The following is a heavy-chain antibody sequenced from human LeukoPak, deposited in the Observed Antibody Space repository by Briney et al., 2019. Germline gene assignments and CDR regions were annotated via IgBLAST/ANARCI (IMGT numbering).Heavy chain of an antibody. V-gene: IGHV4-39*07. CDR3: ARDSPDYYGSGSYYAFDI. J-gene: IGHJ3*02. Sequence: SETLSLTCTVSGGSISSSSYYWGWIRQPPGKGLEWIGTIYYSGSTYYNPSLKSRVTISVDTSKNQFSLKLSSVTAADTAVYYCARDSPDYYGSGSYYAFDIWGQGTMVTVSS. D-gene: IGHD3-10*01. CDR2: IYYSGST. CDR1: GGSISSSSYY.